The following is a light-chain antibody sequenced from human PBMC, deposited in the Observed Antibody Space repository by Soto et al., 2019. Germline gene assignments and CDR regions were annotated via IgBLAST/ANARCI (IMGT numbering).Light chain of an antibody. CDR1: QSVSSY. J-gene: IGKJ5*01. CDR3: QQYGSSTYT. Sequence: EIVFTQSPATLSLSPGERATLSCRASQSVSSYLAWYPQKPGQAPRLLIYGASSRATGIRDRFSGSGSGADFTLTISRLEPEDFAVYYCQQYGSSTYTFGQGTRLEIK. CDR2: GAS. V-gene: IGKV3-20*01.